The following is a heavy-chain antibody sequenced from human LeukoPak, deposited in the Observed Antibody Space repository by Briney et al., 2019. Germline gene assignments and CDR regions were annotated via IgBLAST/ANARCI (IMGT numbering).Heavy chain of an antibody. J-gene: IGHJ4*02. CDR1: GFTFSIYE. CDR3: ARGHTAVTRHFDF. D-gene: IGHD4-17*01. CDR2: ISSRGTTI. V-gene: IGHV3-48*03. Sequence: GGSLRLSCAASGFTFSIYEMNWVRQAPGKGLEWVSYISSRGTTIYYADSVKGRFTISRDDAKNLLYLDMNSLRAEDTAVYYCARGHTAVTRHFDFWGQGTLVTVSS.